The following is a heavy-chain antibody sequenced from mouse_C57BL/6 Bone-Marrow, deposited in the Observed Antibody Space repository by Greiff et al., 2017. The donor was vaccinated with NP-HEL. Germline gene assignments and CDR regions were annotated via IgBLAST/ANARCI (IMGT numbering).Heavy chain of an antibody. CDR3: AIEPYTRDYFDY. V-gene: IGHV1-31*01. J-gene: IGHJ2*01. D-gene: IGHD2-10*01. CDR2: IYPYNGVS. Sequence: VQLKESGPELVKPGASVKISCKASGYSFTGYYMPWVKQSHGNILDWIGYIYPYNGVSSYNQKFKGKATLTVDKSSSTAYMELRSLTSEDSAVYYCAIEPYTRDYFDYWGQGTTLTVSS. CDR1: GYSFTGYY.